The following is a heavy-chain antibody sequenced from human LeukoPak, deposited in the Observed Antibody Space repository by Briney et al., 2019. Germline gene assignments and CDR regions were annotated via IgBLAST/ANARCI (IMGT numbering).Heavy chain of an antibody. CDR2: LAHDGSNP. J-gene: IGHJ4*02. D-gene: IGHD4-17*01. V-gene: IGHV3-30-3*01. Sequence: GDSLTLSCAASGFTFSNYAMHWVRQAPGKGLEWAAVLAHDGSNPYYADSVKGRFTISRDNSKNTLYLQMNSLRAEDTAVYYCAKDAGDAYYFDYWGQGTLVTVSS. CDR1: GFTFSNYA. CDR3: AKDAGDAYYFDY.